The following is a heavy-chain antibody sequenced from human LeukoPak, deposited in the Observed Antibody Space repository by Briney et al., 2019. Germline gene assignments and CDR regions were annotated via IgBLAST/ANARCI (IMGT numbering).Heavy chain of an antibody. Sequence: GGSLRLSCAASGFTFDDYAMHWVRQAPGKGLEWVSLISWDGGSTYYADSVKGRFTISRDNSKNSLYLQMNSLRAEDTALYYCAKYAGSSVEFDYWGQGTLVTVSS. D-gene: IGHD6-13*01. CDR3: AKYAGSSVEFDY. CDR2: ISWDGGST. J-gene: IGHJ4*02. CDR1: GFTFDDYA. V-gene: IGHV3-43D*03.